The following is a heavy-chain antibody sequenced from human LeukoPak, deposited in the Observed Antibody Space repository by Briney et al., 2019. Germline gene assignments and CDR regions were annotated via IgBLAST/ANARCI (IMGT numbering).Heavy chain of an antibody. CDR2: INHSGST. CDR1: GGSFSGYY. J-gene: IGHJ4*02. D-gene: IGHD3-10*01. Sequence: SETLSLTCAVYGGSFSGYYWSWIRQPPGKGLEWIGEINHSGSTNYNPSLKSRVTISVDTSKNQFSLKLSSVTAADTAMYYCARGLVYYYGSGSYYPYWGQGTLVTVSS. CDR3: ARGLVYYYGSGSYYPY. V-gene: IGHV4-34*01.